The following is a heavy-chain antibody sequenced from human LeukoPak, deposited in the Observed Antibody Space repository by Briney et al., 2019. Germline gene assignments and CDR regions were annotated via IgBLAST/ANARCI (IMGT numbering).Heavy chain of an antibody. D-gene: IGHD1-14*01. CDR1: GYTSSNYC. J-gene: IGHJ4*02. Sequence: ASVKLSCKASGYTSSNYCIHWLRQAPGQGFEWMGWISAYDGNTNYAQKFQGRVTMTTDTSTSTGYMELRSLRSDDTAVYYCARGATGAEPFWGQGTLVTVSS. CDR3: ARGATGAEPF. V-gene: IGHV1-18*04. CDR2: ISAYDGNT.